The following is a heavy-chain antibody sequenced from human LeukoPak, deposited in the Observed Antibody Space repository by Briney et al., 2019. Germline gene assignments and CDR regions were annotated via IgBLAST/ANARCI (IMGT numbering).Heavy chain of an antibody. D-gene: IGHD3-3*01. Sequence: SETLSLTCTVSGGSISSYYWSWIRQPAGKGLEWIGRIYTSGSTNYNPSLKSRVTMSVDTSKNQFSLKLSSVTAADTAVYYCVRGNVWSGPFDYWGQGTLVTVSS. CDR3: VRGNVWSGPFDY. J-gene: IGHJ4*02. V-gene: IGHV4-4*07. CDR2: IYTSGST. CDR1: GGSISSYY.